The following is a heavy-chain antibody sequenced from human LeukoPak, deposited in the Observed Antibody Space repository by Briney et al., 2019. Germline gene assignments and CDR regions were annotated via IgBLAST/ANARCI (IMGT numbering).Heavy chain of an antibody. CDR1: GGTFSSYA. V-gene: IGHV1-69*13. D-gene: IGHD3-3*01. CDR2: IIPIFGTA. J-gene: IGHJ6*02. Sequence: SVKVSCKASGGTFSSYAISWVRQAPGQGLEWMGGIIPIFGTANYAQKFQGRVTITADESTSTVYMELSSLRSEDTAVYYCAREGFPPKISDFWSGLGPYYYYGMDVWGQGTTVTVSS. CDR3: AREGFPPKISDFWSGLGPYYYYGMDV.